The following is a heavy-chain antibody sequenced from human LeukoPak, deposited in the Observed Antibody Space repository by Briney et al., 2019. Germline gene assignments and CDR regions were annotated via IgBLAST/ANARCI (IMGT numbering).Heavy chain of an antibody. CDR2: IYYSGST. Sequence: SETLSLTCTVSGGSISSSSYYWGWIRQPPGKGLEWIGSIYYSGSTYYNPSLKSRVTISVDTSKNQFSLKLSSVTAADTAVYYCAREARNPRAKHLFDYWGQGTLVTVSS. V-gene: IGHV4-39*02. J-gene: IGHJ4*02. CDR1: GGSISSSSYY. CDR3: AREARNPRAKHLFDY. D-gene: IGHD1-14*01.